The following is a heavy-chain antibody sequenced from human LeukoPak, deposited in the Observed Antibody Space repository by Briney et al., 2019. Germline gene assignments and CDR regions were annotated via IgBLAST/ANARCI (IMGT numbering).Heavy chain of an antibody. J-gene: IGHJ5*02. Sequence: SETLSLTCTVSGGSISSYYWSWIRQPPGKGLEWIGYIYYSGSTNYNPSLKSRVTISVDTSKNQFSLKLSSVTAADTAVYYCARHQSSSWYAGWFDPWGQGTLVTVSS. D-gene: IGHD6-13*01. CDR1: GGSISSYY. V-gene: IGHV4-59*08. CDR3: ARHQSSSWYAGWFDP. CDR2: IYYSGST.